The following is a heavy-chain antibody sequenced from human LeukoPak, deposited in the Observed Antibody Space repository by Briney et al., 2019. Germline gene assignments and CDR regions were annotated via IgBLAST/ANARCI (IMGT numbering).Heavy chain of an antibody. CDR1: GYSINSDYY. D-gene: IGHD3-22*01. CDR2: ISHTGDT. V-gene: IGHV4-38-2*02. J-gene: IGHJ3*02. CDR3: ARHDSSGHYNAFDI. Sequence: PSETLSLTCTVSGYSINSDYYWGWIRQPPGQGLECLGHISHTGDTYYNPSLKSRVTISVDTSKNQFSLKLSSVTAADTAVYYCARHDSSGHYNAFDIWGQGTGVTVSS.